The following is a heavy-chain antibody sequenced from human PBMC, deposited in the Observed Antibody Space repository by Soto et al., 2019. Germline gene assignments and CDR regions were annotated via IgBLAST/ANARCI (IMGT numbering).Heavy chain of an antibody. D-gene: IGHD6-19*01. CDR1: GGSFSGYY. CDR3: VSVRAAGTDDYYYYMDV. J-gene: IGHJ6*03. CDR2: INHSGST. Sequence: SETLSLTCAVYGGSFSGYYWSWIRQPPGKGLEWIGEINHSGSTNYNPSLKSRVTISVDTSKNQFSLKLSSVTAADTAVYYCVSVRAAGTDDYYYYMDVWGKGTTVTVSS. V-gene: IGHV4-34*01.